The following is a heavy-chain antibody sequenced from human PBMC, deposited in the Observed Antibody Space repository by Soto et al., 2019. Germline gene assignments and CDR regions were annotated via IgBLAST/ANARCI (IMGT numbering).Heavy chain of an antibody. J-gene: IGHJ6*02. V-gene: IGHV4-4*02. CDR3: AIGLGYCPNGVCSYHYYYGMDV. CDR2: IYHSGST. Sequence: PSETLSLTCAVSGGSISSSNWWSWVRQPPGKGLEWIGEIYHSGSTNYNPSLKSRVTISVDKSKNQFSLKLSSVTAADTAVYYCAIGLGYCPNGVCSYHYYYGMDVWGQGTTVTVSS. CDR1: GGSISSSNW. D-gene: IGHD2-8*01.